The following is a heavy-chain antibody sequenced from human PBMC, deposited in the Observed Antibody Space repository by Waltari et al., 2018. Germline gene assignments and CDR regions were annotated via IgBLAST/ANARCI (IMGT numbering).Heavy chain of an antibody. V-gene: IGHV3-74*01. CDR3: VRDASWNIDY. D-gene: IGHD1-1*01. J-gene: IGHJ4*02. CDR2: IKGDGSFT. CDR1: GFIFNSYW. Sequence: VQLVESGGGLVQPVGSLGLSCAASGFIFNSYWMHWARQVQGKGRVWSSRIKGDGSFTDYADSVRGRFTISRDNAKTTLYLQMNSLGAEDTAVYFCVRDASWNIDYWGQGTLVTVSS.